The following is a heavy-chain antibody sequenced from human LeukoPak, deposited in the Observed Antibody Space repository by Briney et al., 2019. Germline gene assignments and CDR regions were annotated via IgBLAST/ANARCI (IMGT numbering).Heavy chain of an antibody. CDR2: ISAYNGKT. CDR1: GYTFTSYG. J-gene: IGHJ5*02. Sequence: ASVKVSCKASGYTFTSYGTSWVRQAPGLGLEWMGWISAYNGKTNYTRKVQGRVTMTTDTFTSTAYMELRSLRSDDTAVYYCARVRFGELSWFDPWGQGTLVTVSS. D-gene: IGHD3-10*01. V-gene: IGHV1-18*01. CDR3: ARVRFGELSWFDP.